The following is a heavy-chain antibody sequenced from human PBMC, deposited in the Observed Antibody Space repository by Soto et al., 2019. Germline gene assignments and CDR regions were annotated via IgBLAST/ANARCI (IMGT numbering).Heavy chain of an antibody. CDR1: GGTFSSYA. J-gene: IGHJ3*02. CDR2: IIPIFGTA. CDR3: ASATMNGAFDI. D-gene: IGHD3-22*01. Sequence: RASVKVSCKASGGTFSSYAISWVRQAPGQGLEWMGGIIPIFGTANYAQKFQGRVTITADKSTSTAYMELGSLRSEDTAVYYCASATMNGAFDIWGQGTMVTVSS. V-gene: IGHV1-69*06.